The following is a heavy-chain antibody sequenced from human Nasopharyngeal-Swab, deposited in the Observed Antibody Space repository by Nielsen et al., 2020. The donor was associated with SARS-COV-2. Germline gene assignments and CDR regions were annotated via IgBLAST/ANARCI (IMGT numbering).Heavy chain of an antibody. CDR2: IYYSGST. V-gene: IGHV4-39*01. CDR3: ARLSNWYFDL. J-gene: IGHJ2*01. CDR1: GGSISSSSYY. Sequence: GSLTLSCTVSGGSISSSSYYWGWIRQPPGKGLEWIGSIYYSGSTYYNPSLKSRVTISVDTSKNQFSLKLSSVTAADTAVYYCARLSNWYFDLWGRGTLVTVSS.